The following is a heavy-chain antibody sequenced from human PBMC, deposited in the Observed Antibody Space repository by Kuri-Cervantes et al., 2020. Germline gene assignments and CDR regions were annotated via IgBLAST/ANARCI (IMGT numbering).Heavy chain of an antibody. CDR1: GGSFSGYY. V-gene: IGHV4-34*01. Sequence: SETLSLTCAAYGGSFSGYYWSWIRQPPGKGLEWIGEISHTGSTNYSPSLKSPVTISVDSSKKQFSLKLSSVTAADTAVYYCARHGYSSSWYVYYHYYMDVWGKGTTVTVSS. CDR3: ARHGYSSSWYVYYHYYMDV. D-gene: IGHD6-13*01. J-gene: IGHJ6*03. CDR2: ISHTGST.